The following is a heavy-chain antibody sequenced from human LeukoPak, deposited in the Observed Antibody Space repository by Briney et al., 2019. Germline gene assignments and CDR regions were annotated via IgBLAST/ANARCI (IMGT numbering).Heavy chain of an antibody. CDR2: IYHSGST. D-gene: IGHD2/OR15-2a*01. V-gene: IGHV4-30-2*01. Sequence: SETLSLTCTVSGGSLSGYSWSWIRQPPGKGLEWIGYIYHSGSTYYNPSLKSRVTISVDRSKNQFSLKLSSVTAADTAVYYCARESPYLKSLDVWGQGTTVTASS. J-gene: IGHJ6*02. CDR3: ARESPYLKSLDV. CDR1: GGSLSGYS.